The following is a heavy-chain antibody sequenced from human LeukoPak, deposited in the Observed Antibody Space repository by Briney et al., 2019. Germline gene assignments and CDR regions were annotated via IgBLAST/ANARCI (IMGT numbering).Heavy chain of an antibody. CDR1: GFTFSSYG. CDR2: IWYDGSNK. CDR3: ASSVRPDRLIFDY. J-gene: IGHJ4*02. V-gene: IGHV3-33*01. D-gene: IGHD3-10*01. Sequence: HPGGSLRLSCAASGFTFSSYGMHWVRQAPGKGLEWVAVIWYDGSNKYYADSVKGRFTISRDNSKNTLYLQMNSLRAEDTAAYYCASSVRPDRLIFDYWGQGTLVNVSS.